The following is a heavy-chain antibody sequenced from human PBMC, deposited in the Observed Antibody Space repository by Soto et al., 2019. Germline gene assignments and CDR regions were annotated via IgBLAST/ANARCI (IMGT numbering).Heavy chain of an antibody. D-gene: IGHD3-10*01. CDR1: GGSFSGYY. V-gene: IGHV4-34*01. J-gene: IGHJ6*02. Sequence: SETLSLTCAVYGGSFSGYYWSWIRQPPGKGLEWIGEINHSGSTNYNPSLKSRVTISVDTSKNQFSLKLSSVTAADTAVYYCARAVHRYYYGSGSYYNYYYYYGMDVWGQGTTVTVSS. CDR3: ARAVHRYYYGSGSYYNYYYYYGMDV. CDR2: INHSGST.